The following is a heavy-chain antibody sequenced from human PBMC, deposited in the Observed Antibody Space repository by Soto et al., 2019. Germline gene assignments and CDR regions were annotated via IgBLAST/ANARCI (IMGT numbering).Heavy chain of an antibody. Sequence: GSLLLSCAASGFTFSNAWMSWVRQAPGKGLEWVGRIKSKTDGGTTDCAAPVKGRFTISRDDSKNTLYLQMNSLKTEDTAVYYCTTPKTPTVTSRWGQGTLVTVYS. V-gene: IGHV3-15*01. CDR3: TTPKTPTVTSR. D-gene: IGHD4-17*01. CDR2: IKSKTDGGTT. CDR1: GFTFSNAW. J-gene: IGHJ4*02.